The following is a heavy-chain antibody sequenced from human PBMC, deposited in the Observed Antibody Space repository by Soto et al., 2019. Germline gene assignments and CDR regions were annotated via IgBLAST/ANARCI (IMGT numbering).Heavy chain of an antibody. CDR3: AKVDRFRLRDSSLDPFDY. J-gene: IGHJ4*02. D-gene: IGHD3-16*02. CDR2: ISGTGATT. V-gene: IGHV3-23*01. Sequence: PGGSLRLSCAAFGFTFSSYAMSWVRQAPGKGLEWVSVISGTGATTYYADSVKGRFTISRDNSKSTLYLQMNSLRAEDTALYYCAKVDRFRLRDSSLDPFDYWGQGILVTVSS. CDR1: GFTFSSYA.